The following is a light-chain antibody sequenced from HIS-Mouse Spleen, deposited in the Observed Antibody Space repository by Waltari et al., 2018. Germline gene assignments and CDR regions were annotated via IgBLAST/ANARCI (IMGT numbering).Light chain of an antibody. J-gene: IGLJ3*02. CDR1: SSNIGSNT. V-gene: IGLV1-44*01. CDR2: SNN. CDR3: AAWDDSLNGWV. Sequence: QSVLTQPPSASGTPGQRVTISCSGSSSNIGSNTVNWYKQLPGTAPKLLIYSNNQRPSGVPGRFSGSKSGTSASLAISGLQSEDEADYYCAAWDDSLNGWVFGGGTKLNVL.